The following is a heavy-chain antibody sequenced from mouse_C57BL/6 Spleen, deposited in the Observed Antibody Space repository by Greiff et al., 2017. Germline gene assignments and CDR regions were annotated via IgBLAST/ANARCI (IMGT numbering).Heavy chain of an antibody. V-gene: IGHV1-42*01. CDR1: GYSFTGYY. Sequence: EVKLQQSGPELVKPGASVKISCKASGYSFTGYYMNWVKQSPEKSLEWIGEINPSTGGTTYNQKFKAKATLTVDKSSSTAYMQLKRLTSEDSAVYYCARPPFDYWGQGTTLTVSS. CDR2: INPSTGGT. CDR3: ARPPFDY. J-gene: IGHJ2*01.